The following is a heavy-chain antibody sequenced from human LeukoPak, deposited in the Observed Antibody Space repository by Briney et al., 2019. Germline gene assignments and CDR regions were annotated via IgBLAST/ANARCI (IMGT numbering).Heavy chain of an antibody. CDR3: AKEQWLVFDY. D-gene: IGHD6-19*01. J-gene: IGHJ4*02. V-gene: IGHV3-30*18. CDR2: ISYDGSNK. Sequence: QAGGSLRLSCAASGFTFSSYGMHWVRQAPGKGLERVAVISYDGSNKYYADSVKGRFTISRDNSKNTLYLQMNSLRAEDTAVYYCAKEQWLVFDYWGQGTLVTVSS. CDR1: GFTFSSYG.